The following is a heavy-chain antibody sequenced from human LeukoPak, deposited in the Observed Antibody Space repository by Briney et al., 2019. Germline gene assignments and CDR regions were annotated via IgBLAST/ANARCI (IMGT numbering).Heavy chain of an antibody. CDR3: AKGYYGSGSYGWFDY. V-gene: IGHV3-23*01. CDR2: ISGSGDRT. J-gene: IGHJ4*02. D-gene: IGHD3-10*01. Sequence: GGSLRLSCAASGFTFSSSAMSWVRQAPGKGLEWVSTISGSGDRTYYADTVKGRFTISRDNSKNTLFLHMNSLRAEDTAVYSCAKGYYGSGSYGWFDYWGQGTLVTVSS. CDR1: GFTFSSSA.